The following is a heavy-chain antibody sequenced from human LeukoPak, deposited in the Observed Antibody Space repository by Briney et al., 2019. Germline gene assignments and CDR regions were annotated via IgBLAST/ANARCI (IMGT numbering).Heavy chain of an antibody. V-gene: IGHV4-59*08. CDR1: GGSISSYY. J-gene: IGHJ4*02. Sequence: SETLSLTCSVSGGSISSYYWSWIRQPPGKGLEWIGHIHYSGSTTYNASLKSRITISVDTSKSQFSLRLSSVTAADTAVYYCARFGYHNGGHYFDYWGQGTLVTVSS. CDR2: IHYSGST. D-gene: IGHD3-22*01. CDR3: ARFGYHNGGHYFDY.